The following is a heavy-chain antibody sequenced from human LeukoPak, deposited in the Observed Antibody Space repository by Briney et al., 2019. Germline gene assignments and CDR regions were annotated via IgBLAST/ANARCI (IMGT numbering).Heavy chain of an antibody. J-gene: IGHJ4*02. V-gene: IGHV3-30-3*01. Sequence: PGGSLRLSCVASGFTVSSYGMHWVRQAPGKGLEWVGVMSYDESKRYYADSVKGRFTISRDNSKNTLYLQMNSLRAEDTAVYYCARSGIGATEIDYWGQGTLVTVSS. CDR3: ARSGIGATEIDY. CDR1: GFTVSSYG. D-gene: IGHD6-13*01. CDR2: MSYDESKR.